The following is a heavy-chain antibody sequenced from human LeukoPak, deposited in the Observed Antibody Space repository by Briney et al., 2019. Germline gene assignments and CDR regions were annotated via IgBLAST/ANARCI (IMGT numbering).Heavy chain of an antibody. Sequence: ASVKVSCKASGYTFTSYDINWVRRATGQGLEWMGWMNPNGGNTGYAQKFQGRVTMTRNTSISTAYMELSSLRSEDTAVYYCARRVGGYSGYYYYYYYGMDVWGQGTTVTVSS. CDR3: ARRVGGYSGYYYYYYYGMDV. D-gene: IGHD5-12*01. V-gene: IGHV1-8*01. CDR1: GYTFTSYD. CDR2: MNPNGGNT. J-gene: IGHJ6*02.